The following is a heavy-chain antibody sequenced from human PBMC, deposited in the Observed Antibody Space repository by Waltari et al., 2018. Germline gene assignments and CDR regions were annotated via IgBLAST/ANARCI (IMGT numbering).Heavy chain of an antibody. CDR3: ARDSVRYCSGGSCYRMDV. CDR2: ISAYNGNT. D-gene: IGHD2-15*01. J-gene: IGHJ6*04. CDR1: GYTFTSYG. V-gene: IGHV1-18*01. Sequence: QVQLVQSGAEVKKPGASVKGSCKASGYTFTSYGISWVRQAPGQGLEWMGWISAYNGNTNYAQKLQGRVTMTTDTSTSTAYMELRSLRSDDTAVYYCARDSVRYCSGGSCYRMDVWGKGTTVTVSS.